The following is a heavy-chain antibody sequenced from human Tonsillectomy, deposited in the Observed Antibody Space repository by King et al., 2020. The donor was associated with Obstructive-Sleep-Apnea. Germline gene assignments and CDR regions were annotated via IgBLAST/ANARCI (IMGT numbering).Heavy chain of an antibody. D-gene: IGHD2-21*02. CDR2: VNDYRGYT. Sequence: QLQLVQSGAEVKRPGASVKVSCKTSGYSFSSYGIAWVRQAPGQGLGGWGWVNDYRGYTNYAQKFQARFTMTTDTSTRTAYMQLRSLRSDDSAVYYCARFGFCARDCYSHVFSYYGLDVWGQGTTVTVSS. CDR3: ARFGFCARDCYSHVFSYYGLDV. V-gene: IGHV1-18*01. CDR1: GYSFSSYG. J-gene: IGHJ6*02.